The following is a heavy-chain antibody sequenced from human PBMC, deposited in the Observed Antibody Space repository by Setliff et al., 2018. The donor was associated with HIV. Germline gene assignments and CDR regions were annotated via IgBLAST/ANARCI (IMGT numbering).Heavy chain of an antibody. CDR3: ARSVPRYCSGGSCYPPLFDY. J-gene: IGHJ4*02. CDR1: GGSISSSSYY. Sequence: KASETLSLTCTVSGGSISSSSYYWGWIRQPPGKGLEWIGSIYYSGSTYYNPSLKSRVTISVDTSKNQFSLKLSSVTAADTAVYYCARSVPRYCSGGSCYPPLFDYWGQGTLVTVSS. CDR2: IYYSGST. V-gene: IGHV4-39*01. D-gene: IGHD2-15*01.